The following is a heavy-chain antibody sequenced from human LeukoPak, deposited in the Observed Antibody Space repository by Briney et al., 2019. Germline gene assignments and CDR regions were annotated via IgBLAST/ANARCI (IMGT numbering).Heavy chain of an antibody. J-gene: IGHJ5*02. Sequence: PSETLSPTCTVSGGSVSSGSYYWSWIRQPPGKGLEWIGYIYYSGSTNYNPSLKSRVTISVDTSKNQFSLKLSSVTAADTAVYYCARGIRGVPAAKNWFDPWGQGTLVTVSS. CDR2: IYYSGST. D-gene: IGHD2-2*01. CDR1: GGSVSSGSYY. CDR3: ARGIRGVPAAKNWFDP. V-gene: IGHV4-61*01.